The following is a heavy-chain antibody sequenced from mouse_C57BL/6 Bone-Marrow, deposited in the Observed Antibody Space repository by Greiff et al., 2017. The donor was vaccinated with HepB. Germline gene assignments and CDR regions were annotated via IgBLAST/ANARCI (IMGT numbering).Heavy chain of an antibody. D-gene: IGHD2-2*01. CDR1: GYTFTDYY. V-gene: IGHV1-19*01. CDR2: INPYNGGT. CDR3: ARGWLRLDY. Sequence: VQLKESGPVLVKPGASVKMSCKASGYTFTDYYMNWVKQSHGKSLEWIGVINPYNGGTSYNQKFKGKATLTVDKSSSTAYMELNSLTSEDSAVYYCARGWLRLDYWGQGTTLTVSS. J-gene: IGHJ2*01.